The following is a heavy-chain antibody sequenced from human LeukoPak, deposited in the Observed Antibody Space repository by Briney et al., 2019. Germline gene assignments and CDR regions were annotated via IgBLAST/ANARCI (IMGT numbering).Heavy chain of an antibody. D-gene: IGHD6-6*01. Sequence: GASVKASCKASGYTFTGYYMHWVRQAPGQGLEWMGWINPNSGGTNYAQKFQGRVTITADKSTSTAYMELSSLRSEDTAVYYCARDVVRYISSPDDNWFDPWGQGTLVTVSS. CDR2: INPNSGGT. J-gene: IGHJ5*02. CDR1: GYTFTGYY. CDR3: ARDVVRYISSPDDNWFDP. V-gene: IGHV1-2*02.